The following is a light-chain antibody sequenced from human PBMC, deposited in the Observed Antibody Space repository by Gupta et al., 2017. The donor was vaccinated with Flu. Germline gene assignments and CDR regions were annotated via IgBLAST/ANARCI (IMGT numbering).Light chain of an antibody. J-gene: IGKJ5*01. Sequence: EIVLTQSPATLSLFPGERATLSCRASQSVSNYSGWYQQKPGQAPRLLIYDASNRATGVTARFSGSGDGTDFTLTISSLEPEDFAVYYCQQRTNWHPEITFGQGTLMEIK. CDR2: DAS. V-gene: IGKV3-11*01. CDR3: QQRTNWHPEIT. CDR1: QSVSNY.